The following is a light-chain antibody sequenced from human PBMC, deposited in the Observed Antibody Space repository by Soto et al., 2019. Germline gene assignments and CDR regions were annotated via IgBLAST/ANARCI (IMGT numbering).Light chain of an antibody. CDR2: DVT. Sequence: QSVLTQPASVSGSPGQSITISCTGTTYDIGYYDYVSWYQQHPGKAPKLIIYDVTYRPSGASDRFSGSKSGNTASLTISGLQAEDEAEYYCSSYTTSSTLVFGGGTQLTVL. CDR3: SSYTTSSTLV. CDR1: TYDIGYYDY. V-gene: IGLV2-14*03. J-gene: IGLJ2*01.